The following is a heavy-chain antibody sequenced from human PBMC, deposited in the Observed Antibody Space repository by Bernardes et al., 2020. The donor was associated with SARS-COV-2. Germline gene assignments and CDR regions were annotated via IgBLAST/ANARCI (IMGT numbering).Heavy chain of an antibody. CDR3: VRDPHRGGDYDY. V-gene: IGHV3-7*03. Sequence: GGSLRLSCAASGFSFSSYWMNWVRQAPGKGLEWVANIKPDGGETYYVDSVNGRFTISRDNAKNSLYLQMNSLRAEDTAVYYCVRDPHRGGDYDYWGQGT. J-gene: IGHJ4*02. CDR1: GFSFSSYW. CDR2: IKPDGGET. D-gene: IGHD3-16*01.